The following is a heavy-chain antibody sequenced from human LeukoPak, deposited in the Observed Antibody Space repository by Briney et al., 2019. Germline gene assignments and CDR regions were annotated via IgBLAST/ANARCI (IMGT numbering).Heavy chain of an antibody. CDR1: GGSFSNYY. CDR3: APIFGDYSDFDP. J-gene: IGHJ5*02. Sequence: SETLSLTCAVYGGSFSNYYLSWVRQPPGKGLEWIGEITHHGRTNYNPSLKSRVTISVDTSKNQFSLRLSSVAAADTAVYYCAPIFGDYSDFDPWGQGTLVTASS. V-gene: IGHV4-34*01. D-gene: IGHD4-17*01. CDR2: ITHHGRT.